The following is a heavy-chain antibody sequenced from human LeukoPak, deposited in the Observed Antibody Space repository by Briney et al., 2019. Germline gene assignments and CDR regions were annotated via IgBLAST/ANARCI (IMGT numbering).Heavy chain of an antibody. V-gene: IGHV1-2*02. D-gene: IGHD5-18*01. CDR3: ASLAGYSDGYVPSVDY. J-gene: IGHJ4*02. Sequence: ASVRVFCKASGYTLNGHYMHWVTQALGKGLVWMGYINPNSGGTNYAQNFQSRVTMTWTTSVSTAIRELSRLRTDDTAVDYCASLAGYSDGYVPSVDYWGQGTLVAVSS. CDR2: INPNSGGT. CDR1: GYTLNGHY.